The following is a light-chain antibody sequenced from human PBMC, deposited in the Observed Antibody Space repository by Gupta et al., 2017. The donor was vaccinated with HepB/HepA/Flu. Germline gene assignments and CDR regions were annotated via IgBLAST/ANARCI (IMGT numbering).Light chain of an antibody. V-gene: IGKV1-5*03. CDR1: HSVNSE. CDR3: QQYDLSSA. CDR2: TSS. J-gene: IGKJ5*01. Sequence: DIQIPQSPSPLSASIGDTVTITCRASHSVNSEVAWYQQRPGKAPKLLLYTSSTLTSGLPSRFGGRGSGTDFTLTIRNVPPDDFVTYYCQQYDLSSAFGQGTRLEIK.